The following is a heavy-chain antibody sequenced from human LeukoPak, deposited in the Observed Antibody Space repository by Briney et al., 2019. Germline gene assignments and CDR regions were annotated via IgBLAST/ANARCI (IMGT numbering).Heavy chain of an antibody. CDR2: IHTGGTT. V-gene: IGHV3-66*02. CDR3: ARGTPSYSSPQNYFDY. J-gene: IGHJ4*02. D-gene: IGHD6-13*01. CDR1: GFTVSSNY. Sequence: GGSLRLSCAASGFTVSSNYMSWVRQAPGKGLVWVSVIHTGGTTYYSDSVKGRFTISRDNSKNTLYLQMNGLRTEDTAVYYCARGTPSYSSPQNYFDYWGQGTLVTVSS.